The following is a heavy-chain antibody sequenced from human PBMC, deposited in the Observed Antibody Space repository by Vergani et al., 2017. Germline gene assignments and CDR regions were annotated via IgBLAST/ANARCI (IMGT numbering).Heavy chain of an antibody. CDR1: GFTFSSYS. CDR2: ISSSSSYI. J-gene: IGHJ6*02. D-gene: IGHD2-15*01. CDR3: ARDRGCSGGSCYSPNYYYYGMDV. V-gene: IGHV3-21*01. Sequence: EVQLVESGGGLVKPGGSLRLSCAASGFTFSSYSMNWVRQAPGKGLEWVSSISSSSSYIYYADSVKGRFTISRDNAKNSLYLQMNSLRAEDTAVYYCARDRGCSGGSCYSPNYYYYGMDVWGQGTTVTVSS.